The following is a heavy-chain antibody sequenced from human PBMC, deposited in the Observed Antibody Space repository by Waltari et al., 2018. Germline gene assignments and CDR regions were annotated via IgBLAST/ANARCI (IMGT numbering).Heavy chain of an antibody. Sequence: QLQLQESGPGLVKPSETLSLTCTVSGGSISSSSYYWGWIRQPPGKGLEWIGSIYYSGSTYYNPSLKSRVTISVDTSKNQCSLKLSSVTAADTAVYYCASEPRKYYYGSGSYYNGYWGQGTLVTVSS. J-gene: IGHJ4*02. D-gene: IGHD3-10*01. V-gene: IGHV4-39*01. CDR1: GGSISSSSYY. CDR3: ASEPRKYYYGSGSYYNGY. CDR2: IYYSGST.